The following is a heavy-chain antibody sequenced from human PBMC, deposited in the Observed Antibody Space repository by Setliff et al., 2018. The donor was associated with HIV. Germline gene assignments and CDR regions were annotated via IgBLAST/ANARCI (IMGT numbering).Heavy chain of an antibody. CDR1: GYTFTSYY. D-gene: IGHD3-22*01. V-gene: IGHV1-46*01. J-gene: IGHJ3*02. Sequence: EASVKVSCKASGYTFTSYYMHWVRQAPGQGLEWMGIINPSGGSTSYAQKFQGRVTMTRDTSTSTVYMELSSLRSEDTAMYYCARDRPNYGDSSMNDAFDIWGQGTMVTVSS. CDR2: INPSGGST. CDR3: ARDRPNYGDSSMNDAFDI.